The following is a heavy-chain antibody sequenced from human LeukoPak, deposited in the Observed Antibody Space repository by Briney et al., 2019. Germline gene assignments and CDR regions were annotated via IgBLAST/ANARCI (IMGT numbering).Heavy chain of an antibody. CDR1: GCSISSGSYY. CDR2: IYTSEST. J-gene: IGHJ6*03. Sequence: SETLSLTCTVSGCSISSGSYYWSWIRQPAGKGLEWIGRIYTSESTNYNPSLKSRVTISVDTSNNQFSLKLSSVTAADKAVYYCAATSSDYVWGSYRHNYYYYMHVWGKGTTLSICS. V-gene: IGHV4-61*02. CDR3: AATSSDYVWGSYRHNYYYYMHV. D-gene: IGHD3-16*02.